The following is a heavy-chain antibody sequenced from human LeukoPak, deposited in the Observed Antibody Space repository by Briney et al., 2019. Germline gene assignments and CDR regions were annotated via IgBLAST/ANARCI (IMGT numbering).Heavy chain of an antibody. CDR2: IYYSGST. D-gene: IGHD3-3*01. Sequence: PSETLSLTCTVYGGSISSSSYYWGWIRQPPGKGLEWIESIYYSGSTYYNPSLKSRVTISVDTSKNQFSLKLSSVTAADTAVYYCARHPLEYYDFWSGYYKRGPFDYWGQGTLVTVSS. CDR3: ARHPLEYYDFWSGYYKRGPFDY. V-gene: IGHV4-39*01. J-gene: IGHJ4*02. CDR1: GGSISSSSYY.